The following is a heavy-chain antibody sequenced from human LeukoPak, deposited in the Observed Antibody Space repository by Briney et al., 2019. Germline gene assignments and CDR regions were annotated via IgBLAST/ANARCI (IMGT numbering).Heavy chain of an antibody. Sequence: GSLGLSCAASGFTFSSYGMHWVRQAPGKGLEWVAVISYDGSNKYYADSVKGRFTISRDNSKNTLYLQMNSLRAEDTAVYYCAKDLAAAGHKGDYYFDYWGQGTLVTVSS. V-gene: IGHV3-30*18. D-gene: IGHD6-13*01. CDR2: ISYDGSNK. J-gene: IGHJ4*02. CDR3: AKDLAAAGHKGDYYFDY. CDR1: GFTFSSYG.